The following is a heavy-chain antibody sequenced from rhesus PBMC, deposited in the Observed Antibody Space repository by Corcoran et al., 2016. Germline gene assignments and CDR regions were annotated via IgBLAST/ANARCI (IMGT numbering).Heavy chain of an antibody. CDR2: IYGSGGGT. J-gene: IGHJ2*01. CDR3: ASVVYASWYFDL. V-gene: IGHV4-106*01. CDR1: GGSISDDYY. Sequence: QVQLQESGPGLVKPSETLSLTCAVSGGSISDDYYWSWIRQPPGKGLEWIGYIYGSGGGTNYNPSLKNRVTISIDTSKNQFSLKLSSGTAADTAVYYCASVVYASWYFDLWGPGTPITISS. D-gene: IGHD2-39*01.